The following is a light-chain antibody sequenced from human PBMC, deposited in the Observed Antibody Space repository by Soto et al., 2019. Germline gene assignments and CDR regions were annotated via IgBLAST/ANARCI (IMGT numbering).Light chain of an antibody. V-gene: IGKV3-11*01. CDR2: LAS. CDR1: QAVNTR. Sequence: EIVLTQSPATLSSFPGDRVTLSCRASQAVNTRLAWYQHRPGQAPRLLIYLASNRAAGVPARFSGSGSGTDFTPTISDVEPEDFAVYYCHQRQSWPRTFGQGTKVDI. J-gene: IGKJ1*01. CDR3: HQRQSWPRT.